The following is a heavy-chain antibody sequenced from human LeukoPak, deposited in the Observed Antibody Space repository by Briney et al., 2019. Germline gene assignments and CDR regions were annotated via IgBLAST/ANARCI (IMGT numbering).Heavy chain of an antibody. CDR3: ARGQARLAWFDP. Sequence: GRSLRLSCAASGFTFSSYAMHWVRQAPGKGLEWVAVISYDGSNKYYADSVKGRFTISRDNSKNTLYLQMNSLRAEDTAVYYCARGQARLAWFDPWGQGTLVTVSS. J-gene: IGHJ5*02. CDR1: GFTFSSYA. CDR2: ISYDGSNK. D-gene: IGHD6-19*01. V-gene: IGHV3-30*04.